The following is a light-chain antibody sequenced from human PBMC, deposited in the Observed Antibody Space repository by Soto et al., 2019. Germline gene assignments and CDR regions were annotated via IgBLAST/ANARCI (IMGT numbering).Light chain of an antibody. V-gene: IGLV2-14*01. CDR1: SSDVGGYEF. CDR2: KVS. CDR3: SSFTSAYTFV. Sequence: QSALTQPASVSGSPGQSIAISCTGTSSDVGGYEFVSWYQQHPGKAPKLLLSKVSNRPSGVSDRFSGSKSGNTASLTISGLQAEDEADYYCSSFTSAYTFVFGSGTKGTVL. J-gene: IGLJ1*01.